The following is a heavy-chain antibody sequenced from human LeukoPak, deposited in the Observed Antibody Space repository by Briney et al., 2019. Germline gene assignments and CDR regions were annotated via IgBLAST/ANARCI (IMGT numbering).Heavy chain of an antibody. D-gene: IGHD3-10*01. Sequence: GGSLRLSCAASGFTFSSYWMTWVRQAPGKGLEWVANIREDGSEKYYVDSVKGRFTISRDNAKNSLYLQMNSLRAEDTAVYYCAREAQEGLLWFGSWDYWGQGTLVTVSS. V-gene: IGHV3-7*01. CDR3: AREAQEGLLWFGSWDY. J-gene: IGHJ4*02. CDR1: GFTFSSYW. CDR2: IREDGSEK.